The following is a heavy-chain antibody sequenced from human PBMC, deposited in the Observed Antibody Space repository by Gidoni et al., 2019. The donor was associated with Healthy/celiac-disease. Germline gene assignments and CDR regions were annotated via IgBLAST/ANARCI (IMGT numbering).Heavy chain of an antibody. V-gene: IGHV4-34*01. CDR3: ARGGLALRWGVGRTSAQFDY. D-gene: IGHD3-16*01. CDR1: GGSFSGYY. Sequence: QVQLQQWGAGLLKPSETLSLTCAVYGGSFSGYYWSWIRQPPGKGLEWIGEINHSGSTNYNPSLKSRVTISVDTSKNQFSLKLSSVTAADTAVYYCARGGLALRWGVGRTSAQFDYWGQGTLVTVSS. CDR2: INHSGST. J-gene: IGHJ4*02.